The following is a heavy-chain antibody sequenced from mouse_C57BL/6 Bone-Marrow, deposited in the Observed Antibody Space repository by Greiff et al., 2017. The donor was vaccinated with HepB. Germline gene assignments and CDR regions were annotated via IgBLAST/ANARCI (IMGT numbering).Heavy chain of an antibody. CDR3: ARPPPFDY. Sequence: QVQLQQSGAELVRPGTSVKVSCKASGYAFTNYLIEWVKQRPGQGLEWIGVINPGSGGTNYNEKFKGKATLTADKSSSTAYMQLSSLTSEDSAVYFCARPPPFDYWGPGTTLTVSS. CDR1: GYAFTNYL. CDR2: INPGSGGT. J-gene: IGHJ2*01. V-gene: IGHV1-54*01.